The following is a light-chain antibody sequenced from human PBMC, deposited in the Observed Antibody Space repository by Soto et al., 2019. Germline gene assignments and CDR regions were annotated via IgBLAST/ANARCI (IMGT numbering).Light chain of an antibody. CDR3: QQYGSSPVT. CDR1: QSVSSNY. V-gene: IGKV3-20*01. J-gene: IGKJ4*01. Sequence: EIVLTQSPGTLSLSPGERATLSCRASQSVSSNYLAWYQQKPGQAPRLLIHGASSRATGIPARFSGSGSGTDFTLTISRLEPEDFAVYYCQQYGSSPVTFGGGTKVEIK. CDR2: GAS.